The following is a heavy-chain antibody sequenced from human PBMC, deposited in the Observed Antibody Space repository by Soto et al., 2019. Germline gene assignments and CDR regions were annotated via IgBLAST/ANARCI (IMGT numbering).Heavy chain of an antibody. D-gene: IGHD4-17*01. V-gene: IGHV3-33*01. CDR2: IWYDGSNK. J-gene: IGHJ4*02. CDR3: ARGVAYGDYAVDY. Sequence: QVQLVESGGGVVQPGRSLRLSCAASGFTFSSYGMHWVRQAPGKGLEWVAVIWYDGSNKYSADSVKGRFTISRDNSMNTLYLQMNSLRAEDTAVYYCARGVAYGDYAVDYWGQGTLVTVSS. CDR1: GFTFSSYG.